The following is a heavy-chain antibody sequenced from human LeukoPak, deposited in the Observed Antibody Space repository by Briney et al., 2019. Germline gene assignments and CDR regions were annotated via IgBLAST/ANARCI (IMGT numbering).Heavy chain of an antibody. Sequence: SETLSLTCTVSVGSISSSSYYWGWIRQPPGKGLEWIGSIYYSGSTYYNPSLKSRVTISVDTSKNQFSLKLSSVTAADTAVYYCVTAYYDFWSGFDYWGQGTLVTVSS. CDR1: VGSISSSSYY. V-gene: IGHV4-39*07. CDR2: IYYSGST. J-gene: IGHJ4*02. CDR3: VTAYYDFWSGFDY. D-gene: IGHD3-3*01.